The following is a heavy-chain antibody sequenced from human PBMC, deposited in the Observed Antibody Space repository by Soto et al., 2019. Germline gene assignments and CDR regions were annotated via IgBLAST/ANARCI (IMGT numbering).Heavy chain of an antibody. CDR2: IDWDDDK. D-gene: IGHD4-17*01. J-gene: IGHJ4*02. CDR1: GSSLSASGMC. CDR3: ARISHGDFLFDY. Sequence: SGPTLVNPKQTLTLTCTFSGSSLSASGMCISWIRQPPGKALEWLALIDWDDDKYYSTSLKTRLTISKDTSRNRVVLTMTNMDPLDTATYYCARISHGDFLFDYWGQGALVTVSS. V-gene: IGHV2-70*01.